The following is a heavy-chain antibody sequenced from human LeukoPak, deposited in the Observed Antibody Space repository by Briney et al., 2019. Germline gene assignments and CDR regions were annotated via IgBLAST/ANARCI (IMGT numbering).Heavy chain of an antibody. V-gene: IGHV3-21*04. CDR3: AKDNSFVVDSSGYYQD. CDR2: ISSSSSYI. CDR1: GFTFSSYS. Sequence: PGGSLRLSCAASGFTFSSYSMNWVRQAPGKGLEWVSSISSSSSYIYYADSVKGRFTISRDNSKNTLYLQMNSLRAEDTAVYYCAKDNSFVVDSSGYYQDWGQGTLVTVSS. D-gene: IGHD3-22*01. J-gene: IGHJ4*02.